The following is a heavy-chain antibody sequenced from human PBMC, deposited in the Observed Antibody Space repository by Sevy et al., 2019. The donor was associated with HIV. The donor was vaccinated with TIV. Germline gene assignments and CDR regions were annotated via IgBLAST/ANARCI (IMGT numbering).Heavy chain of an antibody. J-gene: IGHJ4*02. Sequence: RGSLRLSCAASGFTFSRYAMNWVRQAPGKGLEWVAVISSDGRNKYYADSVKARFTISRDNSKNTLYLQMNSLRSEDTALYYCARDKGESSSSFLGELSYWGQGTLVTVSS. D-gene: IGHD3-16*02. V-gene: IGHV3-30*04. CDR3: ARDKGESSSSFLGELSY. CDR1: GFTFSRYA. CDR2: ISSDGRNK.